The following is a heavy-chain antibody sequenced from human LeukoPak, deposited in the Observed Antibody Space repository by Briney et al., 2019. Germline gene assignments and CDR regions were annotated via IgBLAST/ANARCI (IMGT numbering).Heavy chain of an antibody. CDR1: GGSFSGYY. V-gene: IGHV4-34*01. J-gene: IGHJ1*01. CDR2: INHSGST. Sequence: PSETLSLTCAVYGGSFSGYYWSWIRQPPGKGLEWIGEINHSGSTNYNPSLKSRVTISVDTSKNQFSLKLSSVTAADTAVYYCARGPIGGSGWYGSGRVPSFQHWGQGTLVTVSS. D-gene: IGHD6-19*01. CDR3: ARGPIGGSGWYGSGRVPSFQH.